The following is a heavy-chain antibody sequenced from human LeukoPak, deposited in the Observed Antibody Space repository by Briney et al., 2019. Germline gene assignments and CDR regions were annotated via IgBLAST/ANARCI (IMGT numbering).Heavy chain of an antibody. D-gene: IGHD6-25*01. J-gene: IGHJ2*01. Sequence: GGSLRLSCAASGFTFSSYGMHWVRQAPGKGLEWVAVISYDGSNKYYADSVKGRFTISRDNSKNTLYLQMNSLRAEDTAVYYCAKDLAATTHSAWYFDLWGRGTLVTVSS. CDR2: ISYDGSNK. CDR1: GFTFSSYG. V-gene: IGHV3-30*18. CDR3: AKDLAATTHSAWYFDL.